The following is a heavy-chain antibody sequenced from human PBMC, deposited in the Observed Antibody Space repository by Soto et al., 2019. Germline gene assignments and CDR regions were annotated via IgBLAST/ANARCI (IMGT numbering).Heavy chain of an antibody. V-gene: IGHV4-30-4*01. CDR1: GCSISSGDYY. J-gene: IGHJ4*02. CDR2: IYYSGST. CDR3: ARDLYAGDYFDY. Sequence: SETLSLTCTVSGCSISSGDYYWSWIRQPPGKGLEWIGYIYYSGSTYYNPSLKSRVTISVDTSKNQFSLKLSSVTAADTAVYYCARDLYAGDYFDYWGQGTLVTAPQ. D-gene: IGHD3-16*01.